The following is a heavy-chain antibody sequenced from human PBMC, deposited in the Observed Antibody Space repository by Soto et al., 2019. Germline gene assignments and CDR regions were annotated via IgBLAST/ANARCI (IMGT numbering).Heavy chain of an antibody. D-gene: IGHD6-19*01. V-gene: IGHV4-31*03. CDR1: GGSISSGAYY. CDR2: IYYSGSGST. Sequence: SETLSLTCTVSGGSISSGAYYWTWIRQHPGKGLEWIGYIYYSGSGSTYYNPSLKSRVTISVDTSKNQFSLKLSSVTAADTAVYYCARRSAVAGTIDYWGQGTLVTVSS. CDR3: ARRSAVAGTIDY. J-gene: IGHJ4*02.